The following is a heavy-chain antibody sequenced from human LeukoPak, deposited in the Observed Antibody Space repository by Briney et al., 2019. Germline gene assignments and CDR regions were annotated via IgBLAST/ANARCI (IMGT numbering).Heavy chain of an antibody. CDR2: IYYSGST. J-gene: IGHJ3*02. Sequence: PSETLSLTCAVYGGSFSGYYWGWIRQPPGKGLEWIGSIYYSGSTYYNPSLKSRVTISVDTSKNQFSLKLSSVTAADTAVYYCARQVAAPDLPFADAFDIWGQGTMVTVSS. CDR3: ARQVAAPDLPFADAFDI. CDR1: GGSFSGYY. V-gene: IGHV4-39*01. D-gene: IGHD6-19*01.